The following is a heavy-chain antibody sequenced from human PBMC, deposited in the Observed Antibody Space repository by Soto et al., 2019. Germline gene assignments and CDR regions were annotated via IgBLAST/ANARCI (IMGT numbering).Heavy chain of an antibody. Sequence: VQLVESGGGLVQPGGSLRLSSAASGFTFSRYSMNWVRQAPGKGLEWVSYISSSSSTIYYADSVKGRFTISRDNAKNSLYLQMNSLRAEDTAVYYCARGGYDIFTGYYNTVDYWGQGTLVTVSS. CDR3: ARGGYDIFTGYYNTVDY. J-gene: IGHJ4*02. V-gene: IGHV3-48*01. CDR2: ISSSSSTI. D-gene: IGHD3-9*01. CDR1: GFTFSRYS.